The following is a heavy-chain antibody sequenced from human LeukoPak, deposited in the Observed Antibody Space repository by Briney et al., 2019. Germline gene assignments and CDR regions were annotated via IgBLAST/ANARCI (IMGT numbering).Heavy chain of an antibody. D-gene: IGHD4-23*01. CDR3: ARDRRDYGGTTDFDY. J-gene: IGHJ4*02. CDR1: GFTFDDHG. Sequence: GGSLRLPCAASGFTFDDHGMSWVREVPGKGLEWVSGINWNGGSTGYADSVKGRFTISRDNAKNSLYLQMNSLRAEDTAVYYCARDRRDYGGTTDFDYWGQGTLVTVSS. CDR2: INWNGGST. V-gene: IGHV3-20*04.